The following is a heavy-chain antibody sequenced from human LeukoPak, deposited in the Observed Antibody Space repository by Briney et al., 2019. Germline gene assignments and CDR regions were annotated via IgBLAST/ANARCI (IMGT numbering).Heavy chain of an antibody. D-gene: IGHD2-2*01. CDR3: TASDHLYCSSSSCHFDY. CDR1: GLTFGDYG. Sequence: PGGSLRLSCTPSGLTFGDYGMSWVRQAPGKGLEWVGFIQSKTYGEGTMYAASVRGRFTISRDDSRSTAYLQMNSLKTEDTAVYYCTASDHLYCSSSSCHFDYWGQGTLVTVAS. CDR2: IQSKTYGEGT. J-gene: IGHJ4*02. V-gene: IGHV3-49*04.